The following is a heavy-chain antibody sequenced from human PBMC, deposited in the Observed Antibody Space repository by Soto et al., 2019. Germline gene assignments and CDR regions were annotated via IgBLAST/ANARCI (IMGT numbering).Heavy chain of an antibody. V-gene: IGHV3-7*01. Sequence: PGGSLRLSCAASGFTFGSYWVSWVRQAPGKGLEWVANIKQDGSEKYYVDSVKGRFTISRDNAKNSLYLQMNSLRAEDTAVYYCARDPNIVLVPAALRSYYYYYGMDVWGQGTTVTVSS. CDR2: IKQDGSEK. CDR1: GFTFGSYW. J-gene: IGHJ6*02. CDR3: ARDPNIVLVPAALRSYYYYYGMDV. D-gene: IGHD2-2*01.